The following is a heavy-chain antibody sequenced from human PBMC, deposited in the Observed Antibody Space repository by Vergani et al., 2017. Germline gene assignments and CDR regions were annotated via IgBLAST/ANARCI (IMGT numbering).Heavy chain of an antibody. CDR1: GVSINDSDSY. D-gene: IGHD3-16*01. Sequence: QVQLQESGPGVVKPSQTLSLTCTVSGVSINDSDSYRTWIRQSPGKGLEWIGYIYHSGSPFYNPSLKSRFTISIDTSKNQFSLRLTTLTAADTAVYYCARQFWVSQGVGAFETWGRGTEVSVSS. CDR2: IYHSGSP. CDR3: ARQFWVSQGVGAFET. V-gene: IGHV4-30-4*08. J-gene: IGHJ3*02.